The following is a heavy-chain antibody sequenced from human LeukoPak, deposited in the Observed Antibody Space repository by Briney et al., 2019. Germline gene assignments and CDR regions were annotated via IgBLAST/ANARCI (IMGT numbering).Heavy chain of an antibody. V-gene: IGHV3-53*01. CDR3: AKGPLRGTAAAIDY. Sequence: GGSLRLSCAASGFTVSSNYMSWVRQAPGKRLEWVSVIYSGGSTYYADSVKGRFTISRDNSKNTLYLQMNSLRAEDTAVYYCAKGPLRGTAAAIDYWGQGTLVTVSS. CDR2: IYSGGST. D-gene: IGHD2-2*01. J-gene: IGHJ4*02. CDR1: GFTVSSNY.